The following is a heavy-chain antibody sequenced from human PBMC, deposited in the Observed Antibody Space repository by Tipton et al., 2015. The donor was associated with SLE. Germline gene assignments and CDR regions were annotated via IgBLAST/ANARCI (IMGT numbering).Heavy chain of an antibody. CDR2: VSASGGDT. CDR3: AKGIYSGHYKYHFDY. J-gene: IGHJ4*02. Sequence: SLRLSCAASGFTFSSFAMTWVRQAPGKGLEWVSGVSASGGDTLYPYSVKGRFTISRDNSKNTLYLQMNSLTAEDTAVYYCAKGIYSGHYKYHFDYWGQGTLVTVSS. D-gene: IGHD1-26*01. V-gene: IGHV3-23*01. CDR1: GFTFSSFA.